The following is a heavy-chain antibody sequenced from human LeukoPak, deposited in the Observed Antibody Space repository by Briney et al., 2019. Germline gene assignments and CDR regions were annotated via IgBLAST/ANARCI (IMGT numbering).Heavy chain of an antibody. CDR2: INHSGST. J-gene: IGHJ4*02. V-gene: IGHV4-34*01. D-gene: IGHD5-12*01. Sequence: NPSETLSLTCAVYGGSFSGFYWSWIRQPPGKGLEWLGEINHSGSTNYNPSLKSRVTLSVDTSKNQFSLKLSSVTAADTAVYYCARAKGYSGYDYLDYFDYWGQGTLVTVSS. CDR1: GGSFSGFY. CDR3: ARAKGYSGYDYLDYFDY.